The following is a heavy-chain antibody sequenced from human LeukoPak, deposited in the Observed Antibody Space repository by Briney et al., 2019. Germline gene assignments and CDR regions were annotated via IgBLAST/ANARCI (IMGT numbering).Heavy chain of an antibody. Sequence: GGSLRLSCAASGFTFSDYAMHWVRQAPGKGLEYVSAISTDGGGTYYVNSVKGRFTISKDNSKNTLYLQMGSLRAEDMAVYYCARDRPYDYWGQGTLVTVSS. CDR3: ARDRPYDY. CDR2: ISTDGGGT. CDR1: GFTFSDYA. V-gene: IGHV3-64*01. J-gene: IGHJ4*02.